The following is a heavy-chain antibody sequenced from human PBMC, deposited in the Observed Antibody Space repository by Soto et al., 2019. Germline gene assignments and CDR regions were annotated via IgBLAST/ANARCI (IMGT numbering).Heavy chain of an antibody. V-gene: IGHV3-23*01. D-gene: IGHD6-13*01. CDR1: GFPFSSNA. CDR3: AKEAAAGLYFFDY. J-gene: IGHJ4*02. CDR2: ISGSDGST. Sequence: EVQLLESGGGLVQPGGSLRVSCAASGFPFSSNALSWVRLAPGKGLEWVSTISGSDGSTYYADPVKGRFTISRDSSRNTLYLQMNSLRAEVTAVYYCAKEAAAGLYFFDYWGQGTLVTVSS.